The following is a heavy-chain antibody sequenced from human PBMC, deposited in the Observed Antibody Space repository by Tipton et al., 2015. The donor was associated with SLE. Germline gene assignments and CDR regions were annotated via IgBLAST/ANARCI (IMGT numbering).Heavy chain of an antibody. D-gene: IGHD6-19*01. CDR2: IYYSGST. V-gene: IGHV4-39*01. CDR1: GGSISSSSYY. J-gene: IGHJ4*02. CDR3: ARRQGYSSGWYSY. Sequence: TLSLTCTVSGGSISSSSYYWGWIRQPPGKGLEWIGSIYYSGSTYYNPSLKSRVTISVDTSKNQFSLKLSSVTAADTAVYYCARRQGYSSGWYSYWGQGTLVTVSS.